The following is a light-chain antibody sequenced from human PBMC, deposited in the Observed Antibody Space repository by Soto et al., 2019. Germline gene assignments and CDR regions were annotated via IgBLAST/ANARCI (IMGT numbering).Light chain of an antibody. CDR2: SSN. Sequence: QSVLTQPHSASGTPGQRVTISCSGSSSNIGTNTVNWYQQFPRSAPKLLMYSSNQRPSGVPDRFSVSKSGTSTSLAISGLQSEDEADYYSAAWDGSLNVVLFGGGTKVTV. J-gene: IGLJ3*02. V-gene: IGLV1-44*01. CDR3: AAWDGSLNVVL. CDR1: SSNIGTNT.